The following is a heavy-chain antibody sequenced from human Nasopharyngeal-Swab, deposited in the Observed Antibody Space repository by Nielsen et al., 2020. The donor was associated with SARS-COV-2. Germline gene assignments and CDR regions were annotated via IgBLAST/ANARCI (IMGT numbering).Heavy chain of an antibody. J-gene: IGHJ4*02. CDR2: ISELGSGL. CDR1: GFSITTYG. Sequence: GESLKISCAASGFSITTYGMTWVRQAPGKGLEWVSSISELGSGLYYADSVWGRFSISRDTSKNTVYLQMNTLRADDTALYFCTRGLTGHIVQWNPSPYWGQGTLVTVSS. V-gene: IGHV3-23*01. CDR3: TRGLTGHIVQWNPSPY. D-gene: IGHD1-14*01.